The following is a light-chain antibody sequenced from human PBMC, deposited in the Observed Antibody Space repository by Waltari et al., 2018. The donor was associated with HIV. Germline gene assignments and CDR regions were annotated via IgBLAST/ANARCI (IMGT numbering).Light chain of an antibody. Sequence: QSVLTQPPSASGTPGQRVTISCSGSSSNIGSNTVNWYQQLQGTAPKHLIYSNSRRPSGVPDRVSGSKAGTSASLAISGLQSEDEADYYWAAWDDSLNGRVFGGGTKLTVL. CDR3: AAWDDSLNGRV. V-gene: IGLV1-44*01. CDR1: SSNIGSNT. J-gene: IGLJ3*02. CDR2: SNS.